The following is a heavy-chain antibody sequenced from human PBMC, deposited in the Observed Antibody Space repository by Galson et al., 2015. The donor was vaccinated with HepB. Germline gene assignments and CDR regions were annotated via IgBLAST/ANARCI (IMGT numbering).Heavy chain of an antibody. Sequence: TLSLTCTVSGGSISSGGYYWSWIRQHPGKGLEWIGYIYYSGSTYCNPSLKSRVTISVDTSKNQFSLKLSSVTAADTALYYCARDPGYCSNTSCYPNYHFDSWGQRTLVTVSS. CDR1: GGSISSGGYY. J-gene: IGHJ4*02. D-gene: IGHD2-2*03. V-gene: IGHV4-31*03. CDR2: IYYSGST. CDR3: ARDPGYCSNTSCYPNYHFDS.